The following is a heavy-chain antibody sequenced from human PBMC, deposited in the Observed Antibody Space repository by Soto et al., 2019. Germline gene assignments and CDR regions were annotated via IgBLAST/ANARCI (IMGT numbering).Heavy chain of an antibody. V-gene: IGHV3-23*01. CDR3: AKFFVETGSNSGWPWSFHY. J-gene: IGHJ4*02. Sequence: EVQLLESGGGLVQPGRSLRLSCAASGFTFSNYAMSWVRQAPGQGLDWVSAISGRGGTTYYADSVKGRFTISRDNSKNTLFLQMNSLRVEDAAVYYCAKFFVETGSNSGWPWSFHYWGQGTLVTVSS. CDR2: ISGRGGTT. CDR1: GFTFSNYA. D-gene: IGHD6-25*01.